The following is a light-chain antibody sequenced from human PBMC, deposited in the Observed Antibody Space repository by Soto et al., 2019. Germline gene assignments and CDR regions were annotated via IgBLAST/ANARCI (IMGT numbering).Light chain of an antibody. J-gene: IGLJ1*01. Sequence: QSALTQPASVSGSPGQSITISCTATSSDVGDYNYVSWYQQHPGKAPKLMIYDVSNRPSGVSNRFSGSKSGNTASLTISGLQAEDEADYYCTSYTSSSTYVFGTGTKLTVL. CDR1: SSDVGDYNY. CDR2: DVS. V-gene: IGLV2-14*01. CDR3: TSYTSSSTYV.